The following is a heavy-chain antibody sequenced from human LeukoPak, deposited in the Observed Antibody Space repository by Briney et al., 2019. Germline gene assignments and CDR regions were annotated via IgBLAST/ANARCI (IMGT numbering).Heavy chain of an antibody. J-gene: IGHJ5*02. V-gene: IGHV4-39*01. CDR1: GGSISSSSYY. D-gene: IGHD5-18*01. Sequence: PSETLSLTCTASGGSISSSSYYWGWIRQPPGKGLEWIGSIYYSGSTYYNPSLKSRVTISVDTSKNQFSLKLSSVTAADTAVYYCASRGPNAYSYGYYGRFDPWGQGTLVTVSS. CDR3: ASRGPNAYSYGYYGRFDP. CDR2: IYYSGST.